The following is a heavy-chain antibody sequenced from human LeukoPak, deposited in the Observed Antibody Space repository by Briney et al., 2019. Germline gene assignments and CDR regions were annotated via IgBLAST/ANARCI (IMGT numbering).Heavy chain of an antibody. V-gene: IGHV1-2*02. CDR3: ARDKRVAGLSYTAGDY. J-gene: IGHJ4*02. D-gene: IGHD5-18*01. CDR2: INPNSGGT. CDR1: GYTFTGYY. Sequence: GASVKVSRKASGYTFTGYYMHWVRQAPGQGLEWMGWINPNSGGTNYAQKFQGRVTMTRDTSISTAYMELSRLRSDDTAVYYCARDKRVAGLSYTAGDYWGQGTLVTVSS.